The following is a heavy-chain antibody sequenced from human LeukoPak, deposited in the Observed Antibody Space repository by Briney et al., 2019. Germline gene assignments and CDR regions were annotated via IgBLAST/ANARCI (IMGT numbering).Heavy chain of an antibody. CDR3: ASSFLGWLLYFDY. D-gene: IGHD3-3*01. V-gene: IGHV4-39*01. Sequence: SETLSLTCTVSGGSISSSSYYWGWIRQPPGKGLEWIGSIYYSGSTYYNPSLKSRVTISVDTSKNQFSLKLSSVTAADTAVYYCASSFLGWLLYFDYWGQGTLVTVSS. J-gene: IGHJ4*02. CDR1: GGSISSSSYY. CDR2: IYYSGST.